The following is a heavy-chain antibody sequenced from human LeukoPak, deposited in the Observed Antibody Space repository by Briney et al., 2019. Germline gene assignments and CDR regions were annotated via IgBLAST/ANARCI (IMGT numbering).Heavy chain of an antibody. CDR2: INHSGST. J-gene: IGHJ3*02. CDR1: GGSFSGYY. D-gene: IGHD5-24*01. CDR3: ARSLEDAFDI. Sequence: SETLSLTCVVYGGSFSGYYWSWIRQPPGKGLEWIGEINHSGSTNYYPSLKSRVTISVDTSKNQFSLKLSSVTAADTAVYYCARSLEDAFDIWGQGTMVTVSS. V-gene: IGHV4-34*01.